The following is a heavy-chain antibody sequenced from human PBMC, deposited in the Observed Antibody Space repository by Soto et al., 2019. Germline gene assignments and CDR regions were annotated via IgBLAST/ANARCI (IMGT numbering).Heavy chain of an antibody. CDR1: GGSISSGGYY. CDR3: ARRGAGYSYYMDV. J-gene: IGHJ6*03. V-gene: IGHV4-31*03. CDR2: IYYTGST. Sequence: NPSETLSLTCTVSGGSISSGGYYWTWIRQHPGKGLEWIGYIYYTGSTYYNPSLKSRVTISVDTSKNQFSLKLSSVTAADTAVYYCARRGAGYSYYMDVRGKGTSVTVSS. D-gene: IGHD1-26*01.